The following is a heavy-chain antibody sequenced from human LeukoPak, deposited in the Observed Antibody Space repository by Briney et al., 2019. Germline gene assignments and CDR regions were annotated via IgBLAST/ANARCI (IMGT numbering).Heavy chain of an antibody. Sequence: PGGSLRLSCAASGFAFSRYGMTWVRQAPGRGREWVSSITGSSNHAYYADSLKGRFTISRANAKNSLYLQMNSLRVEDTAIYYCARDMRFYDSRGYYYFLDYWGQGTLVTVSS. J-gene: IGHJ4*02. CDR3: ARDMRFYDSRGYYYFLDY. CDR1: GFAFSRYG. CDR2: ITGSSNHA. V-gene: IGHV3-21*01. D-gene: IGHD3-22*01.